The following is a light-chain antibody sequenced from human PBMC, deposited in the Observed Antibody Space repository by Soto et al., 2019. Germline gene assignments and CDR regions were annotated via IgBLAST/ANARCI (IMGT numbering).Light chain of an antibody. CDR2: GAS. V-gene: IGKV3-20*01. Sequence: EIVLTRSPGTLSLFAASRATLSCRASKNVSRVHLAWYQPKRRQAPRLLIPGASNSGTGIPDRFSGSGYGTDFSLTIRRVEPEDFAVYYCQQYDNSLRTLRQGTTV. CDR3: QQYDNSLRT. CDR1: KNVSRVH. J-gene: IGKJ1*01.